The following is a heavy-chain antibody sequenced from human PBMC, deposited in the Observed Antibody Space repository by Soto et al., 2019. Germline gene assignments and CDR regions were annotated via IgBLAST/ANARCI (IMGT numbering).Heavy chain of an antibody. CDR1: GFTFGDSP. V-gene: IGHV3-30-3*01. CDR2: IAYDESHV. Sequence: XGSLRLKTEASGFTFGDSPLNWVRQVTGKGLEWLAIIAYDESHVDYADSVKGRFTISRDNSNNTLYFQMNSLRADDTGVYFCARELQPKAIWGVMFPSGQGPLVTVSS. D-gene: IGHD3-16*01. J-gene: IGHJ5*02. CDR3: ARELQPKAIWGVMFP.